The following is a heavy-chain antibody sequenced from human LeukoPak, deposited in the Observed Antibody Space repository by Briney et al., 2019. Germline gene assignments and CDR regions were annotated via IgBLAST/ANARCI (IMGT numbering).Heavy chain of an antibody. V-gene: IGHV4-38-2*01. CDR1: GYSISSGYH. CDR3: VCRGYSGYDPIDY. D-gene: IGHD5-12*01. Sequence: PSETLSLTCAVSGYSISSGYHWGWIRQPPGKGLEWIGSIYHSGSTYYNPSLKSRVIISVDTSKNQFSLKLSSVTAADTAVYYCVCRGYSGYDPIDYWGQGTLVTVSS. J-gene: IGHJ4*02. CDR2: IYHSGST.